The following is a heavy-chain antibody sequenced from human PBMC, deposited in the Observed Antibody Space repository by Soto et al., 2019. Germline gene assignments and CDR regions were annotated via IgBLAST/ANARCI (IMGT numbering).Heavy chain of an antibody. V-gene: IGHV1-69*13. D-gene: IGHD6-13*01. CDR2: IIPIFGTA. J-gene: IGHJ6*03. Sequence: ASVKVSCKASGGTFSSYAISWVRQAPGQGLEWMGGIIPIFGTANYAQKFQGRVTITADESTSTAYMELSSLRSEDTAVYYCAHRDGDSSTVTEAYYYYYYMDVWGKGTTVTVSS. CDR3: AHRDGDSSTVTEAYYYYYYMDV. CDR1: GGTFSSYA.